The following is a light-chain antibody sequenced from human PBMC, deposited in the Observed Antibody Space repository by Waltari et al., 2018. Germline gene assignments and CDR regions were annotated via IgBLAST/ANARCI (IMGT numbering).Light chain of an antibody. CDR2: LGS. V-gene: IGKV4-1*01. J-gene: IGKJ4*01. Sequence: DNVLTQSPDSLAVSLGERATINCKSSQSVFYSSTNKNHLALYQQKPGQPPKLLIYLGSTREIGVPDRFTGSGSGTDFTLTISSLQAEDVAVYYCQQYYSNPLTFGGGTTVEIK. CDR1: QSVFYSSTNKNH. CDR3: QQYYSNPLT.